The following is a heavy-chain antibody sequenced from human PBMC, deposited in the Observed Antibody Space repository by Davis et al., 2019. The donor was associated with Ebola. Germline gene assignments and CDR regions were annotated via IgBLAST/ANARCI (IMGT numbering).Heavy chain of an antibody. D-gene: IGHD3-9*01. CDR1: GFTFSSYA. J-gene: IGHJ4*02. Sequence: GGSLRLSCAASGFTFSSYAMSWVRQAPGKGLEWVSAISGSGGSTYYADSVKGRFTISRDNSKNTLYLQMNSLRAEDTAVYYCAKASSLPYYDILTGYYWVHYFDYWGQGTLVTVSS. CDR2: ISGSGGST. CDR3: AKASSLPYYDILTGYYWVHYFDY. V-gene: IGHV3-23*01.